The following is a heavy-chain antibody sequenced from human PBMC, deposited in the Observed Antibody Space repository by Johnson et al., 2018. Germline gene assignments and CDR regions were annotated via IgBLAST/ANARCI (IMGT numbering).Heavy chain of an antibody. CDR1: GYSFPTYD. J-gene: IGHJ1*01. D-gene: IGHD4-23*01. CDR3: ARARDVGGTDFQH. CDR2: MNPNSGHT. V-gene: IGHV1-8*01. Sequence: QVQLVESGAEVKKPGASVKVSCKASGYSFPTYDINWVRQATGQGLEWMGWMNPNSGHTGSAQKFQDRVTMTRDTSIRTAYMELSSLRSEDTAVYYCARARDVGGTDFQHWGQGNLVTVSS.